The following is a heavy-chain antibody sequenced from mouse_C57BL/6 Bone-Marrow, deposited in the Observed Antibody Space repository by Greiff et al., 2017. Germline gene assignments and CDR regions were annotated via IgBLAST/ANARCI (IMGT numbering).Heavy chain of an antibody. CDR3: TGPSYWDYDGYAMDY. CDR1: GYTFTSYW. D-gene: IGHD2-4*01. J-gene: IGHJ4*01. CDR2: IYPGNSDT. V-gene: IGHV1-5*01. Sequence: VQLQQSGTVLARPGASVKMSCKTSGYTFTSYWMHWVKQRPGQGLEWIGAIYPGNSDTSYNQQFKGKAKLTAVTSASTAYMELSSLTNEDSAVSYCTGPSYWDYDGYAMDYWGQGTSGTVSS.